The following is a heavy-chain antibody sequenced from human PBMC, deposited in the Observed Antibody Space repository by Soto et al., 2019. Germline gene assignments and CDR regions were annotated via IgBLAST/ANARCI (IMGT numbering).Heavy chain of an antibody. CDR2: IDAGNGNT. V-gene: IGHV1-3*01. CDR1: GYTFTSYA. CDR3: ARSPGTLGQYSYGFDY. D-gene: IGHD5-18*01. J-gene: IGHJ4*02. Sequence: ASVKVSCKASGYTFTSYAMHWVRQAPGQRLEWMGWIDAGNGNTKYSQKFQGRVTITRDTSASTAYMELSSLRSEDTAVYYCARSPGTLGQYSYGFDYWGQGTLVTVSS.